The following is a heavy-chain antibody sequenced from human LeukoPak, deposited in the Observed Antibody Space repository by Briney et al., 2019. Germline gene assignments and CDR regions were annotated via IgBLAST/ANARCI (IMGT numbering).Heavy chain of an antibody. Sequence: GGSLRLSCAASGFTFSSYAMSWVRQAPGRGLEWVSAISGSGGSTYYADSVKGRFTISRDNSKNTLYLQMNSLRAEDTAVYYCAKGDYYDSSGYYSAADAFGIWGQGTMVTVSS. J-gene: IGHJ3*02. V-gene: IGHV3-23*01. D-gene: IGHD3-22*01. CDR1: GFTFSSYA. CDR2: ISGSGGST. CDR3: AKGDYYDSSGYYSAADAFGI.